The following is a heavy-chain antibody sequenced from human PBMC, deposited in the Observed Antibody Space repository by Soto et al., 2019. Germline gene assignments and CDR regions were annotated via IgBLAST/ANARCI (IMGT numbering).Heavy chain of an antibody. J-gene: IGHJ4*02. D-gene: IGHD6-13*01. Sequence: QVQLVQSGAEVKKPGASVKVSCKASGYTFTSYDINWVRQATGQGLEWMGWMNPNSGNTGYAQKFQGRVTMTRNTSISTAYMELSSLRSEDTAVYYCARGPGACRGSSWDNFDYWGQGTLVTVSS. CDR2: MNPNSGNT. V-gene: IGHV1-8*01. CDR1: GYTFTSYD. CDR3: ARGPGACRGSSWDNFDY.